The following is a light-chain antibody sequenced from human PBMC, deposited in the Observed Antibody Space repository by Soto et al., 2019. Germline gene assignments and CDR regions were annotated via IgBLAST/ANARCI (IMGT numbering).Light chain of an antibody. J-gene: IGLJ1*01. Sequence: QSVLTQPASVSGSPGQSITISCTGTSSDVGGYNYVSWYQQHPGKAPKLMIYDVSNRPSGVSNRFSGSKSGNTASLTISGLQAVDEADYYCSSYTSSSLYVFGTGTRSPS. V-gene: IGLV2-14*01. CDR2: DVS. CDR1: SSDVGGYNY. CDR3: SSYTSSSLYV.